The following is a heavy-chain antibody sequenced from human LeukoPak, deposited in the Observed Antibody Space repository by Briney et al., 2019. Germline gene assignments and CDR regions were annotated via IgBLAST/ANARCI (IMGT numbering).Heavy chain of an antibody. V-gene: IGHV1-2*02. CDR2: INPNSGGT. J-gene: IGHJ3*02. CDR1: GYTFTGYY. CDR3: ARVLREPGAVDI. Sequence: GASVKLSCKASGYTFTGYYMHWVRQAPGQGLEWMGWINPNSGGTNYAQKIQGRVTMTRDTSISTAYMELSRLRSDDTAVYYCARVLREPGAVDIWGQGTMVTVSS. D-gene: IGHD3-16*01.